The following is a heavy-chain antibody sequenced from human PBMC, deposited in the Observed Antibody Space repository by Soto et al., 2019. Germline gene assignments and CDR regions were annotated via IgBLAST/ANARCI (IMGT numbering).Heavy chain of an antibody. CDR1: GFTFRSFT. D-gene: IGHD6-13*01. CDR2: ISSNSAYI. Sequence: GGSLRLSCAASGFTFRSFTINWVRQAPWKGLEWVSTISSNSAYIYYTDALRGRFTISRDNAKNSLHLQMNSLRAEDTAVYYCTRGASRDSSARGWFDPCGRRTLVAVFS. J-gene: IGHJ5*02. CDR3: TRGASRDSSARGWFDP. V-gene: IGHV3-21*01.